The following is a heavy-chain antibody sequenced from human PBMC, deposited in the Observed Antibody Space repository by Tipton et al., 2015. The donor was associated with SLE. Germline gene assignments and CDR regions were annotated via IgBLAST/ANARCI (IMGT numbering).Heavy chain of an antibody. V-gene: IGHV4-59*01. J-gene: IGHJ3*02. CDR1: GGSISSYY. Sequence: TLSLTCTVSGGSISSYYWSWIRQPPGKGLEWIGYMYYGGSTNYNPSLKSRVTISVDTSKNQLSLKLRSVTAADTAVYYCTKDGEMATNDAFDIWGRGTMVTVSS. D-gene: IGHD5-24*01. CDR2: MYYGGST. CDR3: TKDGEMATNDAFDI.